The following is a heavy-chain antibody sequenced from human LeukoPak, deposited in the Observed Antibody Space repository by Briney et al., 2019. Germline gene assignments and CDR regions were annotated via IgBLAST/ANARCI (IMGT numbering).Heavy chain of an antibody. CDR1: GFTFSSYG. V-gene: IGHV3-30*02. CDR2: IRYDGSNK. J-gene: IGHJ4*02. CDR3: AKDLGTVTTVTTYFDY. D-gene: IGHD4-17*01. Sequence: SLRLSCAASGFTFSSYGMHWVRQDPGKGLEWVAFIRYDGSNKYYADSVKGRFTISRDDSKNTLYLQMNSLRAEDTAVYYCAKDLGTVTTVTTYFDYWGQGTLVTVSS.